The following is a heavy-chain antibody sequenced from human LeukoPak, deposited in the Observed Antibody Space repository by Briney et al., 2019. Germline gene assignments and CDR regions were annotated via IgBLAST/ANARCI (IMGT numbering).Heavy chain of an antibody. CDR3: ARHDGDYYYYYMDV. Sequence: SQTLSLTCTVSGGSISSGSYYWSWIRQPAGKGLEWIGRIYTSGSTNYNPSLKSRVTISVDTSKNQFSLKLSSVTAADTAVYYCARHDGDYYYYYMDVWGKGTTVTISS. D-gene: IGHD4-17*01. J-gene: IGHJ6*03. V-gene: IGHV4-61*02. CDR1: GGSISSGSYY. CDR2: IYTSGST.